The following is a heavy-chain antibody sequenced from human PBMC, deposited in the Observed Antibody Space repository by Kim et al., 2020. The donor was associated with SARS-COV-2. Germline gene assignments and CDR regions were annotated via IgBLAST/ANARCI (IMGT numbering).Heavy chain of an antibody. V-gene: IGHV7-4-1*02. CDR3: ARAPVIVVDMGVEVQH. J-gene: IGHJ1*01. CDR2: INTNTGNP. Sequence: ASVKVSCKASGYTFTSYAMNWVRQAPGQGLEWMGWINTNTGNPTYAQGFTGRFVFSLDTSVSTAYLQISSLKAEDTAVYYCARAPVIVVDMGVEVQHWGQGTLVTVSS. D-gene: IGHD3-22*01. CDR1: GYTFTSYA.